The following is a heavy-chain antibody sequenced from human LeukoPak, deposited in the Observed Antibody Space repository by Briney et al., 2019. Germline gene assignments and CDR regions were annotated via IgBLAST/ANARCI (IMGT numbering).Heavy chain of an antibody. CDR3: ASSGNYYDSSGYRQYYFDY. CDR1: GGSFSGYY. CDR2: INHSGST. Sequence: SETLSLTCAVYGGSFSGYYWSWIRQPPGKGLEWIGEINHSGSTNYNPSLKNRVTISVDTSKNQFSLKLSSVTAADTAVYYCASSGNYYDSSGYRQYYFDYWGQGTLVTVSS. D-gene: IGHD3-22*01. V-gene: IGHV4-34*01. J-gene: IGHJ4*02.